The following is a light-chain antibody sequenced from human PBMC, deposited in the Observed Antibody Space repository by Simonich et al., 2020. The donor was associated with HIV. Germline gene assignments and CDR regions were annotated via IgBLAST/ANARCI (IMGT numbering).Light chain of an antibody. V-gene: IGLV1-47*01. CDR2: RNN. CDR3: AAWDDSLSGRV. J-gene: IGLJ2*01. Sequence: QSVLTQPPSASGTPGQRVTISCSGSSSNIGSNYVYWYQHLPGTAPKLLIYRNNQRPSWVPDRFSRSKSGTSASLAISGLRSEDEADYYCAAWDDSLSGRVFGGGTKLTVL. CDR1: SSNIGSNY.